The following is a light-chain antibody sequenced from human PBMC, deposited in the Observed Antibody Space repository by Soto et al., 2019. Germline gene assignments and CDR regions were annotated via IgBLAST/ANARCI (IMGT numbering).Light chain of an antibody. J-gene: IGKJ3*01. CDR1: QSVTNY. Sequence: DIQMTQSPSTLSASVGDRVTITCRASQSVTNYLAWYQQKSGKAPKLLIYNASNLQSGVPSRFSGSGSGTEFTLTISNVQPDDFATYYCQHYRSYPFTFGPGTQVDLK. V-gene: IGKV1-5*03. CDR3: QHYRSYPFT. CDR2: NAS.